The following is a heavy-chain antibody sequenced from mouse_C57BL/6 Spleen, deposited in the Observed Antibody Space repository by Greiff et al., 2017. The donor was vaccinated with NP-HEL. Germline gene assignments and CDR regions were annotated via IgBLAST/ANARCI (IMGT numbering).Heavy chain of an antibody. CDR3: TSDSHYYGSSWFAY. D-gene: IGHD1-1*01. V-gene: IGHV1-15*01. J-gene: IGHJ3*01. Sequence: VQLQQSGAELVRPGASVTLSCKASGYTFTDYEMHWVKQTPVHGLEWIGAIDPENGGTAYNQKFKGKAILTADKSSSTADMELRSLTSEDSAVYYCTSDSHYYGSSWFAYWGQGTLVTVSA. CDR2: IDPENGGT. CDR1: GYTFTDYE.